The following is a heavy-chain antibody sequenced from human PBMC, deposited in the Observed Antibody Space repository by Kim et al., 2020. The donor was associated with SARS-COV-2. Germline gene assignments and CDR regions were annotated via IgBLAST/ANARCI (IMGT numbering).Heavy chain of an antibody. D-gene: IGHD5-12*01. CDR2: ISASGATA. V-gene: IGHV3-23*01. J-gene: IGHJ6*03. Sequence: GGSLRLSCAASGFAFNTYAMSWVRQAPGKGLEWVSGISASGATAYYADSVKGRFTISRDNSQNTMQLQMNSLRVEDTAVYYCAKTFGFWDSGDERYYYHKLNVGAKGTT. CDR1: GFAFNTYA. CDR3: AKTFGFWDSGDERYYYHKLNV.